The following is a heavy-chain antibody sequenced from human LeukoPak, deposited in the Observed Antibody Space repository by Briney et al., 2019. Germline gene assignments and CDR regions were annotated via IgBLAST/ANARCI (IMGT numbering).Heavy chain of an antibody. CDR3: ARVARSDYDFWSGYYEWYFDL. V-gene: IGHV4-34*01. Sequence: KASETLSLTCAVYGGSFSGYYWSWIRQPPGKGLEWIGEINHSGSTNYNPSLMSRVTISVDTSKNQFSLKLSSVTAADTAVYYCARVARSDYDFWSGYYEWYFDLWGRGTLVTVSS. D-gene: IGHD3-3*01. CDR2: INHSGST. CDR1: GGSFSGYY. J-gene: IGHJ2*01.